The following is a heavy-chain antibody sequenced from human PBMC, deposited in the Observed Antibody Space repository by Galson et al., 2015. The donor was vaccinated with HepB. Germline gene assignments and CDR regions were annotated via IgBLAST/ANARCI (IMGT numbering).Heavy chain of an antibody. CDR2: ISAYNGNT. D-gene: IGHD1-26*01. CDR3: ARDLSAAIVGATSGWFDP. V-gene: IGHV1-18*04. CDR1: GYTFTSYG. Sequence: SVKVSCKASGYTFTSYGISWVRQAPGQGLEWMGWISAYNGNTNYAQKLQGRVTMTTDTSTSTAYMELRSLRSDDTAVYYCARDLSAAIVGATSGWFDPWGQGTLVTVSS. J-gene: IGHJ5*02.